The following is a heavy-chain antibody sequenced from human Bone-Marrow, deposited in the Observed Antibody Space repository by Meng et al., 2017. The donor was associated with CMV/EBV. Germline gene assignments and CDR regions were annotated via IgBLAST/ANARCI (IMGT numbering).Heavy chain of an antibody. J-gene: IGHJ5*02. CDR3: ARTVINHTYSSGYL. CDR2: ISYSGST. Sequence: SETLSLTCTVSGGSISSYYWSWIRQPPGKGLEWIGYISYSGSTNYNPSLKSRVTISVDTSKNQFSLKLSSVTAADTAVYYCARTVINHTYSSGYLWGQGTLVTVSS. D-gene: IGHD3-22*01. V-gene: IGHV4-59*08. CDR1: GGSISSYY.